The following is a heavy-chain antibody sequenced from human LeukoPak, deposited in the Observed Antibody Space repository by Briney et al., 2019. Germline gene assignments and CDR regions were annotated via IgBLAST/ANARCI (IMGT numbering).Heavy chain of an antibody. Sequence: GGSLRLSCAASGFTFSNYGLNWVRQAPGKGLEWVSHISSSGSAKYYADSVKGRFTISRDNAKTSLYLQMYSLRDEDTAVFYCASGSGHWGQGTLVTVSS. D-gene: IGHD2-2*03. V-gene: IGHV3-48*02. J-gene: IGHJ4*02. CDR1: GFTFSNYG. CDR2: ISSSGSAK. CDR3: ASGSGH.